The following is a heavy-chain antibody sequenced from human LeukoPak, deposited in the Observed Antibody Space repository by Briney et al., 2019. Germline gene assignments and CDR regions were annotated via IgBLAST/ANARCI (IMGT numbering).Heavy chain of an antibody. J-gene: IGHJ4*02. CDR1: GYSFTSYW. V-gene: IGHV5-51*01. CDR2: IYPGDSDT. Sequence: GESLKISCKGSGYSFTSYWIGWVRQMPGKGLEWMGIIYPGDSDTRYNPSFQGQVTISADKSISTAYLQWSSLKASDTAMYYCARLRTYGDLPYYFDYWGQGTLVTVSS. D-gene: IGHD4-17*01. CDR3: ARLRTYGDLPYYFDY.